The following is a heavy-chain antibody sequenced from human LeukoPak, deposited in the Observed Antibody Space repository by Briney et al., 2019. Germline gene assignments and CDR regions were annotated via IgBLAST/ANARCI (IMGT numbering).Heavy chain of an antibody. CDR3: AGERGEAAFAFEI. CDR2: IYESTTT. Sequence: SQTLSLTCAVSGGSISGGDYYWSCLRHHPGKGREWNGYIYESTTTTYNPSLKRPLTMSVDTSNNPFYVKLSSVTAAVTAVDYCAGERGEAAFAFEIWGQGTVVTVSS. D-gene: IGHD3-16*01. J-gene: IGHJ3*02. V-gene: IGHV4-31*11. CDR1: GGSISGGDYY.